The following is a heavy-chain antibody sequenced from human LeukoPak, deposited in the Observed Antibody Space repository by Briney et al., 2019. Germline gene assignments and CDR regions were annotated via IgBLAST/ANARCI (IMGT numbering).Heavy chain of an antibody. CDR2: INHSGST. Sequence: PSETLSLTCAVYGGSFSGYYWSWIRQPPGKGLEWIGEINHSGSTNYNPSLKSRVTISVDTSKNQFSLKLSSVTAADTAVYYCARGSNGLLWFGELFYYYSMDVWGQGTTVTVSS. CDR3: ARGSNGLLWFGELFYYYSMDV. J-gene: IGHJ6*02. CDR1: GGSFSGYY. D-gene: IGHD3-10*01. V-gene: IGHV4-34*01.